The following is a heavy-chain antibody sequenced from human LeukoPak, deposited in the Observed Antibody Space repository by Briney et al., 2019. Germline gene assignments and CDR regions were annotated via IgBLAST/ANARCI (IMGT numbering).Heavy chain of an antibody. J-gene: IGHJ6*02. CDR3: MMSLTAHYYYGMDV. Sequence: GGSLRLSCAASGFTFSSYWMSWVRQAPGKGLEWVANIKQDGSEKYYVDSVKGRFTISRDNAKNSLHPQMNSLRADDTAVYHCMMSLTAHYYYGMDVWGQGTTVTVSS. CDR2: IKQDGSEK. D-gene: IGHD2-21*02. V-gene: IGHV3-7*02. CDR1: GFTFSSYW.